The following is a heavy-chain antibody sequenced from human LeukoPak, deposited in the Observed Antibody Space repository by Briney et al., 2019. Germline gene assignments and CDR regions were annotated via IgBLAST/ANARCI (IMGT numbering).Heavy chain of an antibody. CDR3: ARAAYYRFDY. CDR2: INSDGSNI. D-gene: IGHD1-26*01. CDR1: VFTFISYW. Sequence: GGALRLSCAASVFTFISYWVHGVRQATGEGLECVESINSDGSNINHADSVRGRFTISRDNAENTLYLQMSSLRAEDTAIYFCARAAYYRFDYWGQGTLVTVSS. J-gene: IGHJ4*02. V-gene: IGHV3-74*01.